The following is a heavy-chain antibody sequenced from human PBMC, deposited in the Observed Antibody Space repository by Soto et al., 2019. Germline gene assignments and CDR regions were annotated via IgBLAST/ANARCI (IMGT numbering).Heavy chain of an antibody. CDR2: RNEDGSEK. D-gene: IGHD3-10*01. CDR1: GFTFSKYW. Sequence: EVQLVASGGGLVQPGGSLRLSCVASGFTFSKYWMSWVRQAPGKGLEWVANRNEDGSEKKYADSVKARFTISRDNAKNPLYLQMISLRAEDTAVYYCARGTMEEPGKNYWGQGTLVTVSS. J-gene: IGHJ4*02. CDR3: ARGTMEEPGKNY. V-gene: IGHV3-7*01.